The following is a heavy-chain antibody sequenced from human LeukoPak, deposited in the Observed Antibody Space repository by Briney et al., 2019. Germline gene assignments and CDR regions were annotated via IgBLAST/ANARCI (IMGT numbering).Heavy chain of an antibody. CDR1: GGSFRGYY. V-gene: IGHV4-34*01. J-gene: IGHJ4*02. Sequence: SETLSLTCAVYGGSFRGYYWSWIRQPPGKGLEWIGEINHSGSTNYNPSLKSRVTISVDTSKNQFSLKLSSVTAADTAVYYCARTSSSGWYRDFDYWGQGTLVTVSS. CDR2: INHSGST. CDR3: ARTSSSGWYRDFDY. D-gene: IGHD6-19*01.